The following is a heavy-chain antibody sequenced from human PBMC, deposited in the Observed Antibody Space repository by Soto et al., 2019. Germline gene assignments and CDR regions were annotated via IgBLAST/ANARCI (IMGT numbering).Heavy chain of an antibody. Sequence: QVQLVQSGAEVKKPGASVKVSCKASGYTFTSYGISWVRQAPGQGLEWMGWISAYNGNTNYAQKLQGRVTMTTDTSTSTAYMELRSMRSDDTAVYYCARDNDYDSSGPVHFDPWGQGTLVTVSS. CDR2: ISAYNGNT. CDR1: GYTFTSYG. CDR3: ARDNDYDSSGPVHFDP. V-gene: IGHV1-18*01. J-gene: IGHJ5*02. D-gene: IGHD3-22*01.